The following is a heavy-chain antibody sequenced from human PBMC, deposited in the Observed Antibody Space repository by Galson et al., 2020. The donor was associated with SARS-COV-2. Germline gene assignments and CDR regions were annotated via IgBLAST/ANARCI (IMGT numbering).Heavy chain of an antibody. V-gene: IGHV3-48*03. CDR2: ISSSGSTI. J-gene: IGHJ4*02. CDR1: GFTFSSYE. Sequence: PGGSLRLSCAASGFTFSSYEMNWVRQAPGKGLEWVSYISSSGSTIYYADSVKGRFTISRDNAKNSLYLQMNSLRAEDTAVYYCARDLSPSITIFGVVSPSIDYWGQGTLVTVSS. CDR3: ARDLSPSITIFGVVSPSIDY. D-gene: IGHD3-3*01.